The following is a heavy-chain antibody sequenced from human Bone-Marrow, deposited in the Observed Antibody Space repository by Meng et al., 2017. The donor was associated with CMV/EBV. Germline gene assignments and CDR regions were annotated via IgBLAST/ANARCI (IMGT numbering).Heavy chain of an antibody. CDR1: GGSISSYY. Sequence: SETLSLTCTVSGGSISSYYWSWIRQPPGKGLEWIGYIYYSGSTNYNPSLKSRVTISVDTSKNQFSLKLSSVTAADTAVYYCARVTIFGVIGCFDPWGQGTRVTVSS. V-gene: IGHV4-59*01. CDR3: ARVTIFGVIGCFDP. D-gene: IGHD3-3*01. J-gene: IGHJ5*02. CDR2: IYYSGST.